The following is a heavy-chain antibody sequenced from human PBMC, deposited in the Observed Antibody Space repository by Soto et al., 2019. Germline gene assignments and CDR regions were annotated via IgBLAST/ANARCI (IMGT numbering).Heavy chain of an antibody. CDR1: GFTFSSYA. Sequence: HPGGSLRLSCAASGFTFSSYAMHWVRQAPGKGLEWVAVISYDGSNKYYADSVKGRFTISRDNSKNTLYLQMNSLRAEDTAVYYCARSSRGSGSYVFLWGQGTLVTVSS. CDR3: ARSSRGSGSYVFL. V-gene: IGHV3-30-3*01. J-gene: IGHJ4*01. CDR2: ISYDGSNK. D-gene: IGHD1-26*01.